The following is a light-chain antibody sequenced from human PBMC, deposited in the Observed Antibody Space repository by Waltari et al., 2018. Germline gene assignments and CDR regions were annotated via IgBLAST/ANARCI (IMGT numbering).Light chain of an antibody. Sequence: DIVLTQSPATLSLSPGERALLSCRTSQSVSNYVAWYQQKPGQAPVILISDASNRASGFPARFSGRGSGTEFTLIISSLEPEDFATYYCQQRTKWPRTFGQGT. CDR1: QSVSNY. V-gene: IGKV3-11*01. CDR2: DAS. J-gene: IGKJ1*01. CDR3: QQRTKWPRT.